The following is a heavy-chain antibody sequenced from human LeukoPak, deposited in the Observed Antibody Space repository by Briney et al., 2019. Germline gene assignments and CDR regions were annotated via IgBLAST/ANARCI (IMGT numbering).Heavy chain of an antibody. J-gene: IGHJ4*02. CDR2: IKQDGSEK. D-gene: IGHD1-14*01. CDR3: ASKVSNFDY. Sequence: GGSLRLSWAAAGFTFSSYWMSWVRQAPGKGLEWVANIKQDGSEKYYVDSVKGRFTISRDNAKNSLYLQMNSLRAEDTAVYYCASKVSNFDYWGQGTLVTVSS. CDR1: GFTFSSYW. V-gene: IGHV3-7*01.